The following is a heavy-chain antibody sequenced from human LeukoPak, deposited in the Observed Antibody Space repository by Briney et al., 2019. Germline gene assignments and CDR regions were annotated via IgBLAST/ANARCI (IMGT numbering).Heavy chain of an antibody. CDR1: GFTFSSYA. V-gene: IGHV3-30-3*01. Sequence: GGSLRLSCAASGFTFSSYAMHWVRQAPGKGLEWVAVISYDGSNKYYADSVKGRFTISRDNSKNTLYLQMNSLRAEDTAVYYCARDRGVRGDFDYWGQGTLVTVSS. D-gene: IGHD3-10*01. CDR2: ISYDGSNK. J-gene: IGHJ4*02. CDR3: ARDRGVRGDFDY.